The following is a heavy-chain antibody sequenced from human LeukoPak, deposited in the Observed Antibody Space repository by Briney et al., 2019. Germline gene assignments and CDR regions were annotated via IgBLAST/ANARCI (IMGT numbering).Heavy chain of an antibody. D-gene: IGHD2-2*01. CDR3: PKETGSTSCYLGN. CDR2: ISWNSVSI. Sequence: PGGSLRLSCAASGFTFDDYAMHWVRQAPGKGLEWVSGISWNSVSIAYADSVKGRFTISRDNAKNSLYLEMNSLRTDDTALYYCPKETGSTSCYLGNWGQGTLLTVSS. V-gene: IGHV3-9*01. J-gene: IGHJ4*02. CDR1: GFTFDDYA.